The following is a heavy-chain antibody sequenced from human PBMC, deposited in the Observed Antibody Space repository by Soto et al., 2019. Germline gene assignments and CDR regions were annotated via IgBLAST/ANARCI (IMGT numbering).Heavy chain of an antibody. CDR1: GFTFTSFG. J-gene: IGHJ4*02. V-gene: IGHV3-30*03. CDR3: ATDLREMATNTPDY. D-gene: IGHD5-12*01. Sequence: QVHLVESGGGVVQPGRSLRLSCAASGFTFTSFGIHWVRQAPGKGLEWVAVVSYDGIDENYADSVKGRFSISRDNSKNTAYLQMNRLRGEDTAVYYCATDLREMATNTPDYWGQGTLVTVSS. CDR2: VSYDGIDE.